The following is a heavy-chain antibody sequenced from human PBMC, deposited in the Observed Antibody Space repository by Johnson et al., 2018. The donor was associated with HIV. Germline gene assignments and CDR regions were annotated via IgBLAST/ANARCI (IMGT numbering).Heavy chain of an antibody. D-gene: IGHD1-26*01. Sequence: EQLVESGGDLVQPGGSLRLSCAASGFTVSNNYVSWVRQAPGKGLEWVSVIYTSGDTYYAASVRGRFAISRDNSKNTVYLQMSSLRAEDTALYYCAKGRMGASGSYNVWGQGTMVTVSS. CDR1: GFTVSNNY. CDR3: AKGRMGASGSYNV. J-gene: IGHJ3*01. V-gene: IGHV3-66*02. CDR2: IYTSGDT.